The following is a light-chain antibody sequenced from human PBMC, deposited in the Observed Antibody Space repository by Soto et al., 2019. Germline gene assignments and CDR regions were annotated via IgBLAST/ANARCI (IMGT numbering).Light chain of an antibody. CDR2: GPS. Sequence: EIVMTQSPATLSVSPGERATLSCRASQSISTDLAWYQQKPGQAPRLLIYGPSTRATGIPAKFRGSGSGTEFTLTISSLQSEDFAVYYCQQYDNWPWTFGQGTKVEIK. J-gene: IGKJ1*01. CDR1: QSISTD. V-gene: IGKV3-15*01. CDR3: QQYDNWPWT.